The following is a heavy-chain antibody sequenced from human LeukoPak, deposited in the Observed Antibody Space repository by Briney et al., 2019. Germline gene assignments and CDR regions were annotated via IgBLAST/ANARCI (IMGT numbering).Heavy chain of an antibody. CDR3: ARHGEYGDPFDY. V-gene: IGHV4-39*01. CDR1: GGSISSSFYY. D-gene: IGHD4-17*01. Sequence: SETLSLTCTVSGGSISSSFYYWGWIRQPPGKGLEWIGSIHYSGRSYYNPSLKSRVTISVDTSKNQFSLKLTSVTAADTAVFYCARHGEYGDPFDYWGQGTLVTVSS. J-gene: IGHJ4*02. CDR2: IHYSGRS.